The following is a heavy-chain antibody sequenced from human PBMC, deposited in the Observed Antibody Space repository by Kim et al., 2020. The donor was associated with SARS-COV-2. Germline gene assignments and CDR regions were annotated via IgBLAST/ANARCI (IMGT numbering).Heavy chain of an antibody. J-gene: IGHJ4*02. CDR2: INPNSGGT. V-gene: IGHV1-2*06. CDR3: AREGSNFYQSRWPLDY. D-gene: IGHD3-3*01. CDR1: GYTFTGYY. Sequence: ASVKVSCKASGYTFTGYYMHWVRQAPGQGLEWMGRINPNSGGTNYAQKFQGRVTMTRDTSISTAYMELSRLRSDDTAVYYCAREGSNFYQSRWPLDYWGQGTLVTVSS.